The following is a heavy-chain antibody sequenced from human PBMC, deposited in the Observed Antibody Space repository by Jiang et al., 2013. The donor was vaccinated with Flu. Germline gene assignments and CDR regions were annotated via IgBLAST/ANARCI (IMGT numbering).Heavy chain of an antibody. CDR3: ARLFDGSGSPPGY. CDR2: IYSGGST. D-gene: IGHD3-10*01. CDR1: GFTVSSNY. Sequence: QLLESGGGLIQPGGSLRLSCAASGFTVSSNYMSWVRQAPGKGLEWVSVIYSGGSTYYADSVKGRFTISRDNSKNTLYLQMNSLRAEDTAVYYCARLFDGSGSPPGYWGQGTLVTVSS. J-gene: IGHJ4*02. V-gene: IGHV3-53*01.